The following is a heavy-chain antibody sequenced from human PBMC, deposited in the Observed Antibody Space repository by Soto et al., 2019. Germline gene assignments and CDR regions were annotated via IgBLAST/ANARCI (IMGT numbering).Heavy chain of an antibody. D-gene: IGHD3-22*01. CDR3: AREVSYYDTRGFDP. CDR2: INTNSGVT. Sequence: ASVKVSCKASGYIFTGYYLHWVRQAPGQGLECMGWINTNSGVTSYAQNFQGRVTMTRDTSTTTAYMELSRLTSDDAAVYYCAREVSYYDTRGFDPWGQGTLVTVSS. V-gene: IGHV1-2*02. CDR1: GYIFTGYY. J-gene: IGHJ5*02.